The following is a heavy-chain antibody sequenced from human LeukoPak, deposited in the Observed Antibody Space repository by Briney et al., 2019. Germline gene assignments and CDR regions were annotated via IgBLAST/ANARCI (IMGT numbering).Heavy chain of an antibody. V-gene: IGHV1-2*06. CDR3: ARDLIVAAEDWFDP. Sequence: GASVKVSCKASGYTFTGYYMHWVRQAPGQGLEWMGRINPNSGGTNYAQKFQGRVTMTRDTSISTAYMELSRLRSGDTAVYYCARDLIVAAEDWFDPWGQGTLVTVSS. CDR1: GYTFTGYY. J-gene: IGHJ5*02. CDR2: INPNSGGT. D-gene: IGHD6-13*01.